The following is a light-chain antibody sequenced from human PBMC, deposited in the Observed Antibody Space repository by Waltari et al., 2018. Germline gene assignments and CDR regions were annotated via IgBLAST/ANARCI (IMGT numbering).Light chain of an antibody. CDR1: ESVRSA. Sequence: CRASESVRSAFAEFQQKPGQPPRLIIYGTSTRATGIPARFSGSGSVTEFSLTISSLQPEDFATYYCQQYDHWPWTFGQGTRVEAK. CDR2: GTS. V-gene: IGKV3D-15*01. CDR3: QQYDHWPWT. J-gene: IGKJ1*01.